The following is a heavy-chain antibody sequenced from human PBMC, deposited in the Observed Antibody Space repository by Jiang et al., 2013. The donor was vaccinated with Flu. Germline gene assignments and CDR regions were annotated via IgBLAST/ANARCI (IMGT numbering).Heavy chain of an antibody. CDR2: INPNSGGT. Sequence: SGAEVKKPGASVKVSCKASGYTFTGYYMHWVRQAPGQGLEWMGWINPNSGGTNYAQKFQGRVTMTRDTSISTAYMELSRLRSDDTAVYYCARDKWDYGDYYYYYYGMDVWAKGPRSPSP. CDR1: GYTFTGYY. J-gene: IGHJ6*02. V-gene: IGHV1-2*02. CDR3: ARDKWDYGDYYYYYYGMDV. D-gene: IGHD4-17*01.